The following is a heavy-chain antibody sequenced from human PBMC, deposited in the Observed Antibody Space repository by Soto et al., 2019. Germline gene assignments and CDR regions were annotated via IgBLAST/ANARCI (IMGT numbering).Heavy chain of an antibody. J-gene: IGHJ6*02. CDR3: AKGGGLRNQLLYGYYFHGMDV. CDR2: ISARSDAI. Sequence: EVQLVESGGGLVQPGGSLRISCAASGFSFSSYHMNWVRQAPGRGPEWLSYISARSDAIYYADAVKGRFTISRDNAANSLFLQMNSLRAEDTAVYYCAKGGGLRNQLLYGYYFHGMDVWGQGTTVTVSS. CDR1: GFSFSSYH. V-gene: IGHV3-48*03. D-gene: IGHD3-10*01.